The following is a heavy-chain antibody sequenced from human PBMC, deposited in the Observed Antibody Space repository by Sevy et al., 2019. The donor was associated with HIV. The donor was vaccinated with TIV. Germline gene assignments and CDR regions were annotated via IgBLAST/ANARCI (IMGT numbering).Heavy chain of an antibody. J-gene: IGHJ3*01. D-gene: IGHD1-1*01. Sequence: GGSLRLSCAASGFTFSNFWISWVRQAPEKGLEWVGRIKSNADGGTADYAARFKGKFTISRDDSKNTLFLQMSSLKTEDTAVYYCATGGTAEALDVWGPGTMVTVSS. CDR1: GFTFSNFW. V-gene: IGHV3-15*01. CDR3: ATGGTAEALDV. CDR2: IKSNADGGTA.